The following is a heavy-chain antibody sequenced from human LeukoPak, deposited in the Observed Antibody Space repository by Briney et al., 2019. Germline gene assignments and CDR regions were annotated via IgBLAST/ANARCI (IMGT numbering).Heavy chain of an antibody. D-gene: IGHD3-22*01. CDR1: GYTFTSYG. V-gene: IGHV1-18*01. J-gene: IGHJ3*02. CDR2: ISAYNGNT. CDR3: ARGEYYYDSSGYTPLDAFDI. Sequence: ASVKVSCKASGYTFTSYGISWVRQAPGQGLEWMGWISAYNGNTNYAQKLQGRVTMTTDTSTSTAYMELRSLRSDDTAVYYCARGEYYYDSSGYTPLDAFDIWGQGTMVTVSS.